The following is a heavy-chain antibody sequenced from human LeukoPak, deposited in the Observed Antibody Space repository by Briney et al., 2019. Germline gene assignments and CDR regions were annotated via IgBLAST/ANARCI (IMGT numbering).Heavy chain of an antibody. D-gene: IGHD5-12*01. J-gene: IGHJ4*02. CDR3: ARSRGVVATFDY. CDR1: GGTFSSYA. CDR2: IIPIFGTA. Sequence: SVTVSCKASGGTFSSYAISWVRQAPGQGLEWMGGIIPIFGTANYAQKFQGRVTITTDESTSTAYMELSSLRSEDTAVYYCARSRGVVATFDYWGQGTLVTVSS. V-gene: IGHV1-69*05.